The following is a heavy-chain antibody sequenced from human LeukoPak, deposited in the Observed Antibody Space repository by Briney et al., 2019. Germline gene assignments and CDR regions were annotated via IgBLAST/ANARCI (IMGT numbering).Heavy chain of an antibody. Sequence: GGSLRLSCPASGFTFSRYWMHWVRQAPGKGLGWVSRIDRDGTNSTYADSVTGSLTTSRDPATHTVYQQTTRLTDEDTAVYYCEGRATGLPEYWGQGSLVTVSS. CDR3: EGRATGLPEY. V-gene: IGHV3-74*01. CDR2: IDRDGTNS. CDR1: GFTFSRYW. D-gene: IGHD3-9*01. J-gene: IGHJ4*02.